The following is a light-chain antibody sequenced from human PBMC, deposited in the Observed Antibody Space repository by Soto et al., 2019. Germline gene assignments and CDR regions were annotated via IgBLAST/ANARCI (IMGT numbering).Light chain of an antibody. Sequence: QSALTQPASVSGSPGQSITISCTGTSSDVGGYNYVPWYQHHPGKAPKLMIYDVSNRPSGVSNRFSGSKSGNTASLIISGLQAEDEADYYCSSYTSSSTLSTYVFGTGTQLTVL. V-gene: IGLV2-14*03. CDR3: SSYTSSSTLSTYV. CDR1: SSDVGGYNY. J-gene: IGLJ1*01. CDR2: DVS.